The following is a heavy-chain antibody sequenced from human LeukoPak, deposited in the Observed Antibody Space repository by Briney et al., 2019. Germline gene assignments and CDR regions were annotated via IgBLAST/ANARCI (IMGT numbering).Heavy chain of an antibody. CDR1: GYTFTDYY. J-gene: IGHJ3*02. CDR2: IKTNSGVT. Sequence: ASVKVSCKASGYTFTDYYIHWVRQAPGQWLEWMGRIKTNSGVTDYEQKFQGRVTMTRGTSISTAYMDLSRLRSDDTAVYYCARVRTIDYRYDTSGYYADAFDIWGQGTRVTVSS. D-gene: IGHD3-22*01. V-gene: IGHV1-2*06. CDR3: ARVRTIDYRYDTSGYYADAFDI.